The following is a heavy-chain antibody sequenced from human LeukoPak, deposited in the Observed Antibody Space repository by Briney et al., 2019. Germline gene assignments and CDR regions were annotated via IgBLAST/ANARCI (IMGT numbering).Heavy chain of an antibody. Sequence: GGSLRLSCAVSGFPLNNIPMMWVRQSPGQGLEWVSTISGDGQNKHYADTVKGRFVTSKDTSRNILFLQMTSLRVDDTALYYCARDPSFIFAAAWWGQGTVVTVSS. CDR2: ISGDGQNK. CDR3: ARDPSFIFAAAW. J-gene: IGHJ4*02. D-gene: IGHD2-21*01. CDR1: GFPLNNIP. V-gene: IGHV3-23*01.